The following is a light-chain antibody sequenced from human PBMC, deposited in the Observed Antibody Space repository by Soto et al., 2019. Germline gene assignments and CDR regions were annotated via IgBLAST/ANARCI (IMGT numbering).Light chain of an antibody. CDR2: RNG. Sequence: QSALTQSPSASAPPGQRVTISCSGSSSNIGNNYVYWYQQIPGTAPKLLISRNGQRPSGVPDRFSGLKYGTSASLAIAGLRFEDEADYYCASWDASLSGPVFGGGTKLTVL. J-gene: IGLJ2*01. CDR3: ASWDASLSGPV. V-gene: IGLV1-47*01. CDR1: SSNIGNNY.